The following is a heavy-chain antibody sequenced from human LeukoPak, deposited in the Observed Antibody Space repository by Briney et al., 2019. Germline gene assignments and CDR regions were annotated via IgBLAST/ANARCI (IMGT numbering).Heavy chain of an antibody. Sequence: SETLSLTCTVSGGSFSSYYWSWIRQPPGKGLEWIGRIYADGSTNYNPSLKSRITLSLDTPGNQVSLRLTSVTAADTAVYFCARAPAGCGGTCAFDYWGQGTQVTVSS. CDR2: IYADGST. CDR1: GGSFSSYY. CDR3: ARAPAGCGGTCAFDY. V-gene: IGHV4-4*07. D-gene: IGHD2-15*01. J-gene: IGHJ4*02.